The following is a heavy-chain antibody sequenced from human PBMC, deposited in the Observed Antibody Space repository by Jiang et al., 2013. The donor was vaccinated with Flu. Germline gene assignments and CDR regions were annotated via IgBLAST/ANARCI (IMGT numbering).Heavy chain of an antibody. V-gene: IGHV3-21*01. CDR2: ISVTSKYI. J-gene: IGHJ6*02. Sequence: GGLVKPGGSLRLSCAASGFTFSTYTMNWVRQAPGKGLEWVASISVTSKYIYFADSVRGRFTISRDNARNSLYLQMNSLTAGDTAVYYCAREKPSRTYVHFYGMDVWGQGTTVTVTS. CDR3: AREKPSRTYVHFYGMDV. D-gene: IGHD2-2*01. CDR1: GFTFSTYT.